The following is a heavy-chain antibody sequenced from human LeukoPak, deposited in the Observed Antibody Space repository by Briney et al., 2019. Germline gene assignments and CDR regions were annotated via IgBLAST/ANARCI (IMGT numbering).Heavy chain of an antibody. J-gene: IGHJ6*04. CDR2: INHSGST. CDR1: GGSFSGYY. CDR3: ARGRIQLQLRGYYYGMDV. D-gene: IGHD5-18*01. Sequence: PSETLSLTCAVYGGSFSGYYWSWIRQPPGKGLEWIGEINHSGSTNYNPSLKSRVTISVDTSKNQFSLKLSSVTAADTAVYYCARGRIQLQLRGYYYGMDVWGKGTTVTVSS. V-gene: IGHV4-34*01.